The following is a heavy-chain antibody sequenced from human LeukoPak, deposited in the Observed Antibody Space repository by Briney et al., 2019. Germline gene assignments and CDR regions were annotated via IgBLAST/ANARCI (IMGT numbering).Heavy chain of an antibody. Sequence: PSETLSLTCTVSGGSISSHYWSWIRRPPGKGLEWIGYIYYSGSTNYNPSLKSRVTISVDTSKNQFSLKLSSVTAADTAVYYCARDREYYDILTGYYRTSMYDYWGQGTLVTVSS. CDR3: ARDREYYDILTGYYRTSMYDY. CDR2: IYYSGST. D-gene: IGHD3-9*01. J-gene: IGHJ4*02. V-gene: IGHV4-59*11. CDR1: GGSISSHY.